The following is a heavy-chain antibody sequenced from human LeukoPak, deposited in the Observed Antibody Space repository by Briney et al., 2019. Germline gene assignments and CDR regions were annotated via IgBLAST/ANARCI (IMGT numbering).Heavy chain of an antibody. CDR1: GYTFTSYY. D-gene: IGHD2-2*01. CDR3: ARESCSSTSCYVGLRWFDP. V-gene: IGHV1-46*01. J-gene: IGHJ5*02. CDR2: INPSGGST. Sequence: ASVKVSCKASGYTFTSYYMHWVRQAPGQGLEWMGIINPSGGSTSYAQKFQGRVTMTWDTSTSTVYMELSSLRSEDTAVYYCARESCSSTSCYVGLRWFDPWGQGTLVTVSS.